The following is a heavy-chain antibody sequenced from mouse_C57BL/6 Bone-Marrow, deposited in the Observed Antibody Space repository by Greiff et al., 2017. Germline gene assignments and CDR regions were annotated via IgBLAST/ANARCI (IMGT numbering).Heavy chain of an antibody. CDR3: ARSYDYGSKGY. V-gene: IGHV1-54*01. Sequence: QVQLQQSGAELVRPGTSVKVSCKASGYAFTNYLIEWVKQRPGQGLEWIGVINPGSGGTNYNEKFKGKATLTADKSSSTAYMPLSSLTSEDAAVYFCARSYDYGSKGYWGQGTTLTVSS. D-gene: IGHD1-1*01. CDR1: GYAFTNYL. J-gene: IGHJ2*01. CDR2: INPGSGGT.